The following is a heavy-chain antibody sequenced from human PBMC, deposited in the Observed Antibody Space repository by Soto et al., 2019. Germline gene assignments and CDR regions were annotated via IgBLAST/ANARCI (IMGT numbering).Heavy chain of an antibody. CDR3: ARAIIVVVTEPCPGFDY. CDR1: GGSISSGDYY. V-gene: IGHV4-30-4*01. J-gene: IGHJ4*02. D-gene: IGHD2-21*02. CDR2: IYYSGST. Sequence: PSETLSLTCTVSGGSISSGDYYWSWIRQPPGQGLEWIGYIYYSGSTYYNPSLKSRVTISVDTSKNQFSLKLSSVTAADTAVYYCARAIIVVVTEPCPGFDYWGQGTLVTVSS.